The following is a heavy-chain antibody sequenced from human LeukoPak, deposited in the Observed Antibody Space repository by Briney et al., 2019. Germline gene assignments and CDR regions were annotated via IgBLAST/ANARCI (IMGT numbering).Heavy chain of an antibody. CDR3: ARVEEGYGSGRRENYYYYMDV. CDR2: IYYSGST. CDR1: GGSISNYY. V-gene: IGHV4-59*01. D-gene: IGHD3-10*01. Sequence: SETLSLTCTASGGSISNYYWSWIRQPPGKGLEWIGDIYYSGSTKYNPSLKSRVTISVDTSKNQFSLKLSSVTAADTAVYYCARVEEGYGSGRRENYYYYMDVWGKGTTVTISS. J-gene: IGHJ6*03.